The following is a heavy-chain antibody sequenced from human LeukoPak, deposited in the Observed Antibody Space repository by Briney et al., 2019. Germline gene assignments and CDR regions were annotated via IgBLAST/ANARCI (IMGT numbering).Heavy chain of an antibody. CDR2: INTNTGNP. D-gene: IGHD3-3*01. J-gene: IGHJ4*02. V-gene: IGHV7-4-1*02. CDR1: GYTFTSYA. Sequence: ASVKVSCKASGYTFTSYAMNWVRQAPGQGLEWMGWINTNTGNPTYAQGFTGRFVFSLDTSVSTAYLQISSLKAEDTAVYYCARDSSHYDFWSGYYTGGWSFDYWGQGTLVTVSS. CDR3: ARDSSHYDFWSGYYTGGWSFDY.